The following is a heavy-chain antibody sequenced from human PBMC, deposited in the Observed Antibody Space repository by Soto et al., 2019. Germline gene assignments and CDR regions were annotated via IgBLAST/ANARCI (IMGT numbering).Heavy chain of an antibody. CDR1: GFTFCSYS. CDR3: AKDRGYIAARPSWFDP. V-gene: IGHV3-23*01. CDR2: ISGSGGST. Sequence: GGCLVLSCAAPGFTFCSYSLRWVRPAPGEGLEWVSAISGSGGSTYYADSVKGRFTISRDNSKNTLYLQMNSLRAEDTAVYYCAKDRGYIAARPSWFDPWGQGTLVTVSS. D-gene: IGHD6-6*01. J-gene: IGHJ5*02.